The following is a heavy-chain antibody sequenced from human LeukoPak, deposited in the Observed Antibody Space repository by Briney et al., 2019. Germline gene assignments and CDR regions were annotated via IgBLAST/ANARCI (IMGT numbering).Heavy chain of an antibody. CDR1: GGSISSGGYH. Sequence: SSETLSLTCTVSGGSISSGGYHWTWIRQHPGKGLEWIGYISYSGNTDYNPSLKSRVSISVDTSKNHFSLKLSSVTAADTAVYYCARAQLRKAMSFDCWGQGTLVTVSS. CDR3: ARAQLRKAMSFDC. D-gene: IGHD1-1*01. V-gene: IGHV4-31*03. J-gene: IGHJ4*02. CDR2: ISYSGNT.